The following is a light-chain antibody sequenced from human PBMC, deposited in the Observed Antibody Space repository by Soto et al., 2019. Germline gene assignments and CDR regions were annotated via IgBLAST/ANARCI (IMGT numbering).Light chain of an antibody. CDR1: HSVGSD. CDR3: LHFNTWLPMLT. Sequence: IVVTQSPATLSVSPGERVTLVCRASHSVGSDLAWYQQRPGQAPRLLIYDASTRATCIPDRFSGSGSGTELTLAISSPQSDNFAMYHCLHFNTWLPMLTCSRGTNLDMK. V-gene: IGKV3-15*01. J-gene: IGKJ4*01. CDR2: DAS.